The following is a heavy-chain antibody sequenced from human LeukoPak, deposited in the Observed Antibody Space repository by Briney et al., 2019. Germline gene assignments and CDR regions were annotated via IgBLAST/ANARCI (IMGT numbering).Heavy chain of an antibody. CDR2: ISGSGGST. J-gene: IGHJ4*02. CDR3: AREGGVTMVRGVLRY. CDR1: GFTFSSYA. V-gene: IGHV3-23*01. Sequence: GGSLRLSCAASGFTFSSYAMSWVRQAPGKGLEWVSGISGSGGSTYYADSVKGRFTISRNNAKNTLYLDMNSLRAEDTAVYYCAREGGVTMVRGVLRYWGQGALVTVSS. D-gene: IGHD3-10*01.